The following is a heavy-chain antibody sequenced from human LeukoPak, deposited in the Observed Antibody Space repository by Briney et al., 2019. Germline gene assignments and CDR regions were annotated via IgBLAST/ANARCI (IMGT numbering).Heavy chain of an antibody. D-gene: IGHD3-10*01. V-gene: IGHV3-11*04. Sequence: GGSLRLSCAASGFTFSDYYMSWIRQAPGKGLEWVSYISSSGSIIYYADSVKGRFTISRDNAKNSLYLQMNSLRAEDTAVYYCARDLSAANARVRGVTDDYWGQGTLVTVSS. CDR1: GFTFSDYY. CDR2: ISSSGSII. CDR3: ARDLSAANARVRGVTDDY. J-gene: IGHJ4*02.